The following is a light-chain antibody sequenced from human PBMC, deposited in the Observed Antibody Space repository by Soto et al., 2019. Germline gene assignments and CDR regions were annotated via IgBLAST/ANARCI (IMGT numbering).Light chain of an antibody. V-gene: IGKV3-11*01. CDR1: QSVSSY. Sequence: EIVLTQSPATLSLSPGERATLSCRASQSVSSYLAWNQQKPGRPPRLLTFEPSNRPSGTPPRFSGSGSGTDFTLTISSLEPEDFAVYYCQQRSSPFTFGPGTKVDIK. CDR3: QQRSSPFT. CDR2: EPS. J-gene: IGKJ3*01.